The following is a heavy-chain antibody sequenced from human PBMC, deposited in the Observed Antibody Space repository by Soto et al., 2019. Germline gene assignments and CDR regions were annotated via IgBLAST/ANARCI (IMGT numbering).Heavy chain of an antibody. Sequence: EVHLVESEGAVVQPGGSLRLSCATSGFTFSNYWMHWVRQVPGRGLVWVSRIDTDGSTTSYADFAKGRFTISRDNAKSTLSLQMNSLRAEDTAIYYCACSRRPARLGPKGAIDYWGQGTLVTVSS. D-gene: IGHD2-15*01. CDR2: IDTDGSTT. V-gene: IGHV3-74*01. CDR1: GFTFSNYW. CDR3: ACSRRPARLGPKGAIDY. J-gene: IGHJ4*02.